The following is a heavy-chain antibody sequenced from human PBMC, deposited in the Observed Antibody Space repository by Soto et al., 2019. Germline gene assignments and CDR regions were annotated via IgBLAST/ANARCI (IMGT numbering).Heavy chain of an antibody. CDR1: GGSISSYY. Sequence: PSETLSLTCTVSGGSISSYYWSWIRQPPGKGLEWIGYIYYSGSTNYNPSLKSRVTISVDTSKNQFSLKLSSVTAADTAVYYCASTPRSGYYLDFDYWGQGTLVTVS. CDR2: IYYSGST. D-gene: IGHD3-22*01. V-gene: IGHV4-59*08. CDR3: ASTPRSGYYLDFDY. J-gene: IGHJ4*02.